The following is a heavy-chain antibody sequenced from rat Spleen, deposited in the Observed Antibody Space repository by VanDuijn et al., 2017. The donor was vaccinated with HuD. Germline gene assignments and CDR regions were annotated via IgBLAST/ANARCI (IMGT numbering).Heavy chain of an antibody. Sequence: EVQLVESGGGLVQPGRSLKLSCVASGFTFNNYWMSWIRQAPGKGLEWVASITNSGGSIYYPDSVKGRFTISRDNAQNTLYLQMNSLRSEDTATYYWTRDGYYDGYYHYFDYWGQGVMVTVSS. CDR1: GFTFNNYW. J-gene: IGHJ2*01. CDR2: ITNSGGSI. CDR3: TRDGYYDGYYHYFDY. D-gene: IGHD1-12*03. V-gene: IGHV5-31*01.